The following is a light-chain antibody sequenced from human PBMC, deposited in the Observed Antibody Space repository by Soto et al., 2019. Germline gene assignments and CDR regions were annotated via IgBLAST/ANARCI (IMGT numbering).Light chain of an antibody. CDR2: KVS. CDR1: QSLVHSDGIAY. Sequence: MTQSPLSLPVTLGQPVSISCRSNQSLVHSDGIAYFSWFQQRPGRSPRRLIYKVSNRDSGVPARFSGSGSGTDFALKISRVEAEDVGVYYCMQGTHWPITFGQGTRLEIK. V-gene: IGKV2-30*02. J-gene: IGKJ5*01. CDR3: MQGTHWPIT.